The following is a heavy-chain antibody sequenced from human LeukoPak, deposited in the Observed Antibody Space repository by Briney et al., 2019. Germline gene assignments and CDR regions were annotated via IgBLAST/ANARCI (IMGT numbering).Heavy chain of an antibody. CDR1: GYTFTSYG. CDR2: ISAYNGNT. J-gene: IGHJ4*02. CDR3: ARDLTVSYYYDSSGYSNY. D-gene: IGHD3-22*01. V-gene: IGHV1-18*01. Sequence: GASVKVSCKASGYTFTSYGISWVRQAPGQGLEWMGWISAYNGNTNYAQKLQGRVTMTTDTSTSTAYMELRSLRSDDTAVYYCARDLTVSYYYDSSGYSNYWGQGTLVTVSS.